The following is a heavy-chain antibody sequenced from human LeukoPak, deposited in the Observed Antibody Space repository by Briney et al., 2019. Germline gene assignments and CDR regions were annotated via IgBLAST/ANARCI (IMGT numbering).Heavy chain of an antibody. J-gene: IGHJ6*02. V-gene: IGHV3-21*01. CDR2: ISSSNSYT. CDR3: ARDPPREYSGFEYGMDA. Sequence: PGGSLRLSCAATGFTFSVYSMNWVRQAPGRGLEWVSSISSSNSYTYYADSVRGRFTISRDNAKNSLYLQMNSLRAEDTAVYYCARDPPREYSGFEYGMDAWGQGTRVTVSS. D-gene: IGHD5-12*01. CDR1: GFTFSVYS.